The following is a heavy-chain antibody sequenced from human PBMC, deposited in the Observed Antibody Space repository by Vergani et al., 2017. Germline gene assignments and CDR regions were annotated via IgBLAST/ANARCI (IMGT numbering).Heavy chain of an antibody. CDR1: GYTFTSYG. CDR3: ARVLGEYYYYYYMDV. D-gene: IGHD3-16*01. J-gene: IGHJ6*03. Sequence: QVQLVQSGAEVKKPGASVKVSCKASGYTFTSYGISWVRQAPGQGLEWMGRIIPLRGIANYAQRYQGRVTITADKSTSTAYMELSSRRSEDTAVYYGARVLGEYYYYYYMDVWGKGTTVTVSS. V-gene: IGHV1-69*04. CDR2: IIPLRGIA.